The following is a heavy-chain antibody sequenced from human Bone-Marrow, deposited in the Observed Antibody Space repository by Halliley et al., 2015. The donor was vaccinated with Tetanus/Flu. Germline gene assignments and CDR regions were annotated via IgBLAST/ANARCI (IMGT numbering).Heavy chain of an antibody. D-gene: IGHD3-22*01. V-gene: IGHV4-4*02. CDR2: IYHSGTA. J-gene: IGHJ5*01. CDR3: ARDAKAYYYDSSGSNWLDS. CDR1: GGSISSNNW. Sequence: SLRLSCDVSGGSISSNNWWSWVRQPPGKGLEWIGEIYHSGTANYNPSLRSRLTMSVDKSKNQFSLKLYSVTAADTAVYYCARDAKAYYYDSSGSNWLDSWGQGTLVTVSS.